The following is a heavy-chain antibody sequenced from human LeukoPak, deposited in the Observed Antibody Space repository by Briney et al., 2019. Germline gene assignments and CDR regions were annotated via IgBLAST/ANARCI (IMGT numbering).Heavy chain of an antibody. J-gene: IGHJ4*02. CDR3: ARGDDEANWGSSDY. CDR1: GSTFSSYG. Sequence: GGSLRLSCAASGSTFSSYGMHWVRQAPGKGLEWVAVIWYDGSNKYYADSVKGRFTISRDNSKNTLYLQMNSLRAEDTAVYYCARGDDEANWGSSDYWGQGTLVTVSS. CDR2: IWYDGSNK. V-gene: IGHV3-33*01. D-gene: IGHD7-27*01.